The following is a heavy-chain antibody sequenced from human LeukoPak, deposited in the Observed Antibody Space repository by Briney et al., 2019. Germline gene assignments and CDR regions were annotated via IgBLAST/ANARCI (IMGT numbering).Heavy chain of an antibody. V-gene: IGHV4-39*01. J-gene: IGHJ4*02. CDR2: IYYSGST. D-gene: IGHD2-2*01. Sequence: SETLSLTCTVSGGSISSSSYYWGWIRQPPGKGLEWIGSIYYSGSTYYNPSLKSRVTISVDASKNQFSLKLSSVTAADTAVYYCARHRGPAKYLGYCSSTSCQSTELRYWGQGTLVTVSS. CDR1: GGSISSSSYY. CDR3: ARHRGPAKYLGYCSSTSCQSTELRY.